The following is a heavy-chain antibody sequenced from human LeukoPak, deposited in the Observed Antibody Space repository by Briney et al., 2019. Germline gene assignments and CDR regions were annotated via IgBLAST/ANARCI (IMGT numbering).Heavy chain of an antibody. CDR2: IRYDESNK. Sequence: GGSQRLSCAASGFTFSSYGMHRVRQAPGKGLEWVAFIRYDESNKYYADSVKGRFTISRDNSKNTLYLQMNSLRAEDTAVYYCAKDTDSSSPFDYWGQGTLVTVSS. D-gene: IGHD6-13*01. J-gene: IGHJ4*02. V-gene: IGHV3-30*02. CDR3: AKDTDSSSPFDY. CDR1: GFTFSSYG.